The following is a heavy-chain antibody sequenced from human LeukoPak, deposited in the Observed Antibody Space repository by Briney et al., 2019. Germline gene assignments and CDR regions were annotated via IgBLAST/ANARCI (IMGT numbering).Heavy chain of an antibody. V-gene: IGHV3-30*03. CDR2: ISYDGSNK. CDR3: ARDRSPPPYSSGWYGIYFDY. J-gene: IGHJ4*02. Sequence: GGSPRLSCAASGFTFSSYGMHWVRQAPGKGLEWVAVISYDGSNKYYADSVKGRFTISRDNSKNTLYLQMNSLRAEDTAVYYCARDRSPPPYSSGWYGIYFDYWGQGTLVTVSS. D-gene: IGHD6-19*01. CDR1: GFTFSSYG.